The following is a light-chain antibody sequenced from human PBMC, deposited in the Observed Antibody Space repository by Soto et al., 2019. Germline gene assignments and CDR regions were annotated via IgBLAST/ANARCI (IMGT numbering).Light chain of an antibody. J-gene: IGKJ3*01. CDR2: DAT. CDR3: QQFAHAFT. Sequence: IQMTQSPSSLSASVGDRVTITCQASQDISNYLNWYQQKPGKVPKLLIFDATNLETGVPSRFSGSGSGTYFTFTISILQPEDIATYYCQQFAHAFTFGPGTKVEIK. V-gene: IGKV1-33*01. CDR1: QDISNY.